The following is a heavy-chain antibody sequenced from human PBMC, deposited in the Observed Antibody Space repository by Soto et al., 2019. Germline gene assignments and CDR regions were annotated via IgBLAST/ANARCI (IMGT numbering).Heavy chain of an antibody. J-gene: IGHJ4*02. CDR3: ATVDGPTVATMCFDY. D-gene: IGHD5-12*01. Sequence: EVQLVESGGGLVQPGGSLRLSCAASGFPFSGRGMIWVRQAPGKGLEWLSYISPVSTSKFYADSAKGRFSISRDNARASLYLQMNSLRDDDTAVYYCATVDGPTVATMCFDYWGQEILVTVSS. CDR1: GFPFSGRG. V-gene: IGHV3-48*02. CDR2: ISPVSTSK.